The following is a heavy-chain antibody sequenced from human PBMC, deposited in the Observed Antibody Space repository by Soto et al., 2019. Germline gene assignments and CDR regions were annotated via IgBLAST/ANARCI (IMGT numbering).Heavy chain of an antibody. CDR3: AKDRLAGGFDY. J-gene: IGHJ4*02. V-gene: IGHV3-23*01. CDR2: VSATAGTT. D-gene: IGHD3-16*01. Sequence: GGSLRLSCAASGFTFSNYAMSWVRQAPGKGLEWVSLVSATAGTTYHTDSVKGRWSGARDECRNTVYLQMNGLRADDTAVYYCAKDRLAGGFDYWGQGTLVTVSS. CDR1: GFTFSNYA.